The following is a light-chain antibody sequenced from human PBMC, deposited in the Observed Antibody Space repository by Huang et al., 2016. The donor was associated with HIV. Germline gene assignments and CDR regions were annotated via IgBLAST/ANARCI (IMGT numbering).Light chain of an antibody. V-gene: IGKV1-NL1*01. CDR1: QCIGNS. Sequence: DIQMTQSPLSLSASVGDRVTITCRASQCIGNSLACYQQKPGKAPKLLVYAASRLESGVPSWFSGSGSGTNFTLTISSLQPEDFATYYCQQYHSSWTCGQGTKVEIK. CDR3: QQYHSSWT. CDR2: AAS. J-gene: IGKJ1*01.